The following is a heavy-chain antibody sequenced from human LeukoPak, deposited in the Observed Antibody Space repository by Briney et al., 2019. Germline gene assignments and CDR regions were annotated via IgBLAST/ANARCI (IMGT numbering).Heavy chain of an antibody. CDR1: GDSISGYY. D-gene: IGHD2-2*01. CDR2: IYYTGST. V-gene: IGHV4-59*01. Sequence: SETLSLTCTVSGDSISGYYWTWIRQPPGKGLEWIGYIYYTGSTNYNPSLKSRVTISVDTSKNQFSLRLSSVTAADTADYYCAREHCSTSNCYADYWGQGTLVTVSS. CDR3: AREHCSTSNCYADY. J-gene: IGHJ4*02.